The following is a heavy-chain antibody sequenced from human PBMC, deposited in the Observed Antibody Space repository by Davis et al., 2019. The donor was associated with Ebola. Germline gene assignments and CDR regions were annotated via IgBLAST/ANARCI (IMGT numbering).Heavy chain of an antibody. J-gene: IGHJ3*02. CDR3: AKAPFLEGAFDM. CDR1: AFTFADYA. Sequence: PGGSLRLSCAASAFTFADYAMHCVRQVQGKGLEWVSGINWDSSSRVYVDSVKGRFTISRDNAKNSLSLQMNSLRTEDTALYYCAKAPFLEGAFDMWGQGTMVTVSS. CDR2: INWDSSSR. V-gene: IGHV3-9*01. D-gene: IGHD2/OR15-2a*01.